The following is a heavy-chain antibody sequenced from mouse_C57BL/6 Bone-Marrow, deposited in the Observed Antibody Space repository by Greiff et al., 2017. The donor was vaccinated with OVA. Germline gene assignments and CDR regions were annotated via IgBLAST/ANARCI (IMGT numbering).Heavy chain of an antibody. CDR1: GYTFTGYN. D-gene: IGHD4-1*01. Sequence: EVQLQQSGAELMKPGASVQLSCKATGYTFTGYNMDWVKQSHGKSLEWIGDINPNNGGTIYNQKFKGKATLTVDKSSSTAYMELRSLTSEDTAVYYCAVELGRRDYWGQGTSVTVSS. V-gene: IGHV1-18*01. CDR3: AVELGRRDY. J-gene: IGHJ4*01. CDR2: INPNNGGT.